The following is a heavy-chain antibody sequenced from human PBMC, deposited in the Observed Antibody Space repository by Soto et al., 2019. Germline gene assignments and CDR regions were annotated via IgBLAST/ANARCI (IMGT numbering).Heavy chain of an antibody. Sequence: GASVKVSCKASGGTFSSYAVSWVRQAPGQGLEWMGGIIPIFGTANYAQKFQGRVTITADESTSTAYMELSSLRSEDTAVYYCAVKYSYGMAGDYYFDYWGQGTLVTVSS. J-gene: IGHJ4*02. CDR1: GGTFSSYA. CDR2: IIPIFGTA. CDR3: AVKYSYGMAGDYYFDY. D-gene: IGHD5-18*01. V-gene: IGHV1-69*13.